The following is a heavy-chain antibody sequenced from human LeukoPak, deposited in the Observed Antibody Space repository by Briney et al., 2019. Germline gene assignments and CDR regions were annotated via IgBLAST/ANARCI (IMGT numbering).Heavy chain of an antibody. J-gene: IGHJ4*02. CDR3: AKYPGIAAAGTTSDFDY. V-gene: IGHV3-21*01. CDR2: ISSSSSYI. D-gene: IGHD6-13*01. Sequence: GGSLRLSCAASGFTFSSYSMNWVRQAPGKGLEWVSSISSSSSYIYYADPVKGRFTISRDNAKNSLYLQMNSLRAEDTAVYYCAKYPGIAAAGTTSDFDYWGQGTLVTVSS. CDR1: GFTFSSYS.